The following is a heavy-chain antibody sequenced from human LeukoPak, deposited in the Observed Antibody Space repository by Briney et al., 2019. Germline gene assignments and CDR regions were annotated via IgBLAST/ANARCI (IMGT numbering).Heavy chain of an antibody. CDR2: IYYSGST. Sequence: SSETLFLTCTVSGGSISSYYWSWIRQPPGKGLEWIGYIYYSGSTNYNPSLKSRVTISVDTSKNQFSLKLSSVTAADTAVYYCARSVIIAATPFFDYWGQGTLVTVSS. CDR3: ARSVIIAATPFFDY. J-gene: IGHJ4*02. CDR1: GGSISSYY. V-gene: IGHV4-59*01. D-gene: IGHD2-15*01.